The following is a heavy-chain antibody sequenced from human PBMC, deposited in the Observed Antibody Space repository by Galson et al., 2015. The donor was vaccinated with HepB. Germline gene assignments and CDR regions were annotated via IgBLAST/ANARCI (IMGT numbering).Heavy chain of an antibody. CDR2: FDPEDGET. D-gene: IGHD3-22*01. CDR3: ATGVRYYYDSSGYYSGDY. CDR1: GYTLTELS. J-gene: IGHJ4*02. V-gene: IGHV1-24*01. Sequence: SVKVSCKVSGYTLTELSMHWVRQAPGKGLEWMGGFDPEDGETIYAQKFQGRVTMTEDTSTDTAYMELSSLRSEDTAVYYCATGVRYYYDSSGYYSGDYWGQGTLVTVSS.